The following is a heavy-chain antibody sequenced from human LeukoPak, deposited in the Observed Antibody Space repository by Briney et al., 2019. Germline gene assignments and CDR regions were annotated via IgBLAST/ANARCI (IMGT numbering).Heavy chain of an antibody. CDR1: GFTFSDYY. V-gene: IGHV3-11*01. D-gene: IGHD3-16*01. CDR2: ISSSGSNI. J-gene: IGHJ4*02. Sequence: GGSLRLSCAASGFTFSDYYMSWIRQAPGKGLEWVSYISSSGSNIYYADSVKGRLTISRDNAKNSLYLQMNSLRAEDTAVYYCARDRRTPLCMGGSRLGLDFWGQGTLVTVSS. CDR3: ARDRRTPLCMGGSRLGLDF.